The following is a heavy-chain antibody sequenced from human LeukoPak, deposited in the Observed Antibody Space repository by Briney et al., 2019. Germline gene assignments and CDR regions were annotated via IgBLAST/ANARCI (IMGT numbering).Heavy chain of an antibody. J-gene: IGHJ5*02. CDR1: GFTFSSYS. D-gene: IGHD3-22*01. Sequence: GGSLRLSCAASGFTFSSYSMNRVRQAPGKGLEWVSSISSSSSYIYYADSVKGRFTISRDNAKNTLYLQMNSLRAEDTAVYYCARIPVVWGSGSNWFDPWGQGTLVTVSS. V-gene: IGHV3-21*01. CDR2: ISSSSSYI. CDR3: ARIPVVWGSGSNWFDP.